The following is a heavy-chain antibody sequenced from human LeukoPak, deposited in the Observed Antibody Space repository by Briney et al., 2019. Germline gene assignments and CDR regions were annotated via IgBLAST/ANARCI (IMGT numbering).Heavy chain of an antibody. J-gene: IGHJ6*03. Sequence: ASVKVSCKASGYTFTSYGISWVRQAPGQGLEWMGWISAYNGNTNYAQKLQGRGTMTTDTSTSTAYLELRSLRSDDTAVYYCARSKRQSIFGVARSYMDVWGKGTTVTVSS. CDR1: GYTFTSYG. V-gene: IGHV1-18*01. D-gene: IGHD3-3*01. CDR2: ISAYNGNT. CDR3: ARSKRQSIFGVARSYMDV.